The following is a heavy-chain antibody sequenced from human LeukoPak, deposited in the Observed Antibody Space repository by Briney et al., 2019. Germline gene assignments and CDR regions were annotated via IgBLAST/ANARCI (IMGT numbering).Heavy chain of an antibody. CDR2: INPSGGST. D-gene: IGHD1-7*01. CDR1: GYTFTSNY. CDR3: ARAIPLVSITGTTVGSVFDP. J-gene: IGHJ5*02. V-gene: IGHV1-46*01. Sequence: ASVKVSCKASGYTFTSNYMHWVRQAPGQGLEWMGVINPSGGSTSYAQKFQGRVTMTRDMSTSTDYMELSSLRSEDTAVYYCARAIPLVSITGTTVGSVFDPWGQGTLVTVSS.